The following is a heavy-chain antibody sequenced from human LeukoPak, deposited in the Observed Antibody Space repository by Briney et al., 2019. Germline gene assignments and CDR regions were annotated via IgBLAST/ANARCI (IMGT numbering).Heavy chain of an antibody. V-gene: IGHV3-53*01. CDR1: GFTVSSNH. J-gene: IGHJ4*02. Sequence: GGSLRLSCAASGFTVSSNHMTWVRQAPGKGLVWVSEIYTGGLTFYADSVTGRFTISRDNSKNTVYLQMNSLGVEDTARYYCARDNAPAGGGPDYWGQGTLVTVSS. CDR2: IYTGGLT. D-gene: IGHD2-2*01. CDR3: ARDNAPAGGGPDY.